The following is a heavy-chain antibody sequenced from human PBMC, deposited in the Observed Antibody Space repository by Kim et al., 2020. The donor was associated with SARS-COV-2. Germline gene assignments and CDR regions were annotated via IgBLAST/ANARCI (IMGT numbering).Heavy chain of an antibody. V-gene: IGHV3-23*01. CDR3: AKSVRAAMGGGFDS. CDR1: GFIFSHYA. D-gene: IGHD3-16*01. CDR2: IRGNDTDT. J-gene: IGHJ4*02. Sequence: GGSLRLSCAASGFIFSHYAMSWVRQAPGKGLEWVSSIRGNDTDTVYADSVKGRFTISSDHSRSTLYLQLNSLRVDDTATYYCAKSVRAAMGGGFDSWGQG.